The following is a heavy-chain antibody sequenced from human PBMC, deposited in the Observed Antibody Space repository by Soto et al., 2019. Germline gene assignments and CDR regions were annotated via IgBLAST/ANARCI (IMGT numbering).Heavy chain of an antibody. CDR2: ISAYNGNT. V-gene: IGHV1-18*01. D-gene: IGHD6-19*01. J-gene: IGHJ6*02. Sequence: QVQLVQSGAEVKKPGASVKVSCKASGYTFTSYGISWVRQAPGQGLEGMGWISAYNGNTNYAQKLQARVIMTTDTATSTAYMELRSLRSDDTAVYYCARESGWMPYYYYYGMDVWGQGTTVTVSS. CDR1: GYTFTSYG. CDR3: ARESGWMPYYYYYGMDV.